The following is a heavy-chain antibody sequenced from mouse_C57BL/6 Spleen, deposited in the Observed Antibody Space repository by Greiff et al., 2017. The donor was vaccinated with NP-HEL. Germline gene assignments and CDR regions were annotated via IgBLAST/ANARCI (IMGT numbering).Heavy chain of an antibody. CDR1: GYAFSSSW. D-gene: IGHD5-1*01. CDR3: ASLGTSYYFDY. Sequence: VQVVESGPELVKPGASVKISCKASGYAFSSSWMNWVKQRPGKGLEWIGRIYPGDGDTNYNGKFKGKATLTADKSSSTAYMQLSSLTSEDSAVYFCASLGTSYYFDYWGQGTTLTVSS. J-gene: IGHJ2*01. CDR2: IYPGDGDT. V-gene: IGHV1-82*01.